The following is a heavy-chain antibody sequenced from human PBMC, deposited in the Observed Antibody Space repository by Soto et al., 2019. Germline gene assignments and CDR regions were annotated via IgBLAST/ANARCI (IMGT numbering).Heavy chain of an antibody. J-gene: IGHJ4*02. Sequence: PGGPLRLSXAASGFTFDDYAMHWVRQAPGKGLEWVSGISWNSGSIGYADSVKGRFTISRDNAKNSLYLQMNSLRAEDTALYYCAKDMGPYYFDYWGQGTLVTVSS. CDR2: ISWNSGSI. V-gene: IGHV3-9*01. D-gene: IGHD3-16*01. CDR3: AKDMGPYYFDY. CDR1: GFTFDDYA.